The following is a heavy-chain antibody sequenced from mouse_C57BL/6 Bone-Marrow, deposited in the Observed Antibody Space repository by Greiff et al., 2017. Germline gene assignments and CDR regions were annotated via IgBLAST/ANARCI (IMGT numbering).Heavy chain of an antibody. J-gene: IGHJ1*03. CDR3: ARSGQGATRYFDV. Sequence: VQLQQPGAELVRPGSSVKLSCKASGYTFTSYWMHWVKQRPIQGLEWIGNIDPSDSETHYNQKFKDKATLTADKSSSTAYMQLNSLTSEDSAVYFCARSGQGATRYFDVWGTGTTVTVSS. CDR2: IDPSDSET. CDR1: GYTFTSYW. V-gene: IGHV1-52*01. D-gene: IGHD6-1*01.